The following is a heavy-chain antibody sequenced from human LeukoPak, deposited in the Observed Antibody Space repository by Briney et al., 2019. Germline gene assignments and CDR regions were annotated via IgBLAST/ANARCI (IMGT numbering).Heavy chain of an antibody. CDR1: GFTFGDYA. CDR3: TRDSPRYDFWSGNYYYGMDV. J-gene: IGHJ6*02. Sequence: GGSLRLSCTASGFTFGDYAMSWVRQAPGKGLKWVGFIRSKAYGGTTEYAASVKGRFTISRDDSKSIAYLQMNSLKTEDTAVYYCTRDSPRYDFWSGNYYYGMDVWAKGPRSPLL. V-gene: IGHV3-49*04. CDR2: IRSKAYGGTT. D-gene: IGHD3-3*01.